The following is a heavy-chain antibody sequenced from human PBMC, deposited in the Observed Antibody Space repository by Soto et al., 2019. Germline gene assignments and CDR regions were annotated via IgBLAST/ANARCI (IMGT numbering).Heavy chain of an antibody. J-gene: IGHJ5*02. V-gene: IGHV4-31*03. CDR3: ARVKRGVVSDWFDP. CDR2: IYYSGST. CDR1: GGSISSGGYY. Sequence: SLTFTVSGGSISSGGYYWSWIRQHPGKGLEWIGYIYYSGSTYYNPSLKSRVTISVDTSKNQFSLKLSSVTAADTAVYYCARVKRGVVSDWFDPWGQGTLVTVSS. D-gene: IGHD3-3*01.